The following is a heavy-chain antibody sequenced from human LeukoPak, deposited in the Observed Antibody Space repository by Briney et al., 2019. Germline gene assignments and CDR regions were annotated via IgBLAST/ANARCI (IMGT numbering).Heavy chain of an antibody. V-gene: IGHV4-59*08. CDR3: ARQLSSGWIDY. CDR1: GGSISSYY. Sequence: PSETLSLTCTVSGGSISSYYWSSIRQPPGKGLEWIGYIYYSGSTNYNPSLKSRVTISVDTSKNQFSLKLSSVTAADTAVYYCARQLSSGWIDYWRQGTLVTVSS. CDR2: IYYSGST. J-gene: IGHJ4*02. D-gene: IGHD6-19*01.